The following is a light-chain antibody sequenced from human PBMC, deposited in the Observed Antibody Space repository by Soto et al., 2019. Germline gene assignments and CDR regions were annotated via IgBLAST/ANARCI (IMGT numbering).Light chain of an antibody. V-gene: IGKV3-20*01. Sequence: EVVLTQSPGTLSLSPGERVTLSCRAGQSVASSYLAWYQQKPGRAPRLLFYSASSRATGIPDRFSGSGSGTDFTLTIIRLEPEDFAVYYCHHFGSLPETFGQGTNVE. CDR3: HHFGSLPET. J-gene: IGKJ1*01. CDR1: QSVASSY. CDR2: SAS.